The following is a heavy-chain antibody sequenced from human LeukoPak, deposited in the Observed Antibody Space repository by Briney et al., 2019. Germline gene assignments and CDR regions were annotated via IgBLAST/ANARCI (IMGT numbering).Heavy chain of an antibody. CDR2: IKQDGSEK. CDR3: ARGRAVAGLKFDP. Sequence: GGSLRLSCAASGFTFSSYWMSWVRQAPGKGLEWVANIKQDGSEKYYVDSVKGRFTIPRDNAKNSLYLQMNSLRAEDTAVYYCARGRAVAGLKFDPWGQGTLVTVSS. J-gene: IGHJ5*02. CDR1: GFTFSSYW. D-gene: IGHD6-19*01. V-gene: IGHV3-7*01.